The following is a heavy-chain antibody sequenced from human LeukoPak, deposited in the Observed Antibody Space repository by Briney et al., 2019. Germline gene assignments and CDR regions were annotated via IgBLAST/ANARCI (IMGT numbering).Heavy chain of an antibody. V-gene: IGHV3-74*01. CDR3: ARPTSYCSGGSCYLYDAFDI. CDR1: GFTFSSYW. CDR2: INSDGSST. J-gene: IGHJ3*02. Sequence: GGSLRLSCAAFGFTFSSYWMHWDRQAPGKGLVWVSRINSDGSSTSYADSVKGRFTISRDNAKNTLYLQMNSLRAEDTAVYYCARPTSYCSGGSCYLYDAFDIWGQGTMVTVSS. D-gene: IGHD2-15*01.